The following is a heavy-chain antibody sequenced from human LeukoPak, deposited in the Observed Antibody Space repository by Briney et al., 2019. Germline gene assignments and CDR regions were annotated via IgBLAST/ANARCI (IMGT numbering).Heavy chain of an antibody. CDR2: IKQDGSEK. CDR3: ARGPLGYCSATSCSFDY. J-gene: IGHJ4*02. V-gene: IGHV3-7*01. D-gene: IGHD2-2*01. Sequence: PGGSLRLSCVASGFTFSNYWMSWVRQTPGKGLEWVANIKQDGSEKYYVDSVKGRFTISRDNAKDSLHLQMNSLRAEDTAVYYCARGPLGYCSATSCSFDYWGQGTLVTVSS. CDR1: GFTFSNYW.